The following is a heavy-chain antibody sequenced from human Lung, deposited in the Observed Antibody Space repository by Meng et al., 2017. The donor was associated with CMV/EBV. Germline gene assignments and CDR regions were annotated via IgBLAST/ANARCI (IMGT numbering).Heavy chain of an antibody. V-gene: IGHV3-11*01. CDR3: ARVDYHTNRGRWLDP. D-gene: IGHD3-16*01. Sequence: GGSLRLXCAASGFTFSDCYMCWIRQAPGKGLGWVSYISVSRSTIYYGDSVKGRFTISRDNAKNSLYLQMNSLIAEDTAVYYCARVDYHTNRGRWLDPWGQGXLVTVSS. CDR2: ISVSRSTI. J-gene: IGHJ5*02. CDR1: GFTFSDCY.